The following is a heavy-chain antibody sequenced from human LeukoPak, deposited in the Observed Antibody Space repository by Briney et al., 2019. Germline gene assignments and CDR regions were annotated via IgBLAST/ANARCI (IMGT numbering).Heavy chain of an antibody. CDR3: ARDLYYVGAFDI. CDR1: GYSISSGYY. J-gene: IGHJ3*02. CDR2: MSHSERT. Sequence: SETLSLTCTVSGYSISSGYYWDWIRQPPGQGLEWIGSMSHSERTYYNPSLKSRLTIFVDTSKNQFSLKLSSVTAADTAVYYCARDLYYVGAFDIWGQGTMVTVSS. V-gene: IGHV4-38-2*02. D-gene: IGHD3-10*02.